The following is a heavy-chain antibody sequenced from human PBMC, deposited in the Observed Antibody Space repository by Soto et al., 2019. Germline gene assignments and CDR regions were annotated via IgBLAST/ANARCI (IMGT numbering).Heavy chain of an antibody. V-gene: IGHV6-1*01. CDR3: AGDVDNGPTYFDF. D-gene: IGHD1-1*01. J-gene: IGHJ2*01. CDR2: TYYKSKWYN. Sequence: SQTLSLTSAISGDRVSSNTAASNWIKQSPWRGLEWLARTYYKSKWYNDYAVSLKSRIAINPDTSKNQFSLQLNSVTPEDTAVYYCAGDVDNGPTYFDFWGRGTLVTVSS. CDR1: GDRVSSNTAA.